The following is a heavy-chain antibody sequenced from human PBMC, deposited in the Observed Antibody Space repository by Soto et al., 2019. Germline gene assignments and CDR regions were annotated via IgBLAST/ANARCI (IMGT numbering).Heavy chain of an antibody. CDR2: ISYDGSNK. V-gene: IGHV3-30-3*01. J-gene: IGHJ6*02. Sequence: GGSLRLSCAASGFTFSSYAMHWVRQAPGKGLEWVAVISYDGSNKNYADSVKGRFTISRDNSKNTLYLQMNSLRAEDTAVYYCARGYDFWSGYYYRYGMDVWSQRTTDIVSS. CDR1: GFTFSSYA. CDR3: ARGYDFWSGYYYRYGMDV. D-gene: IGHD3-3*01.